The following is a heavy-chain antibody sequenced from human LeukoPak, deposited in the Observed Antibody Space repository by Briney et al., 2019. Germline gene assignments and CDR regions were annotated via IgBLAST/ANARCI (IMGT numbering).Heavy chain of an antibody. CDR3: ARDDRYSYGYSQSGHFDY. J-gene: IGHJ4*02. CDR2: ISRDSNYI. CDR1: GFTFSSYS. Sequence: GGSLRLSCAASGFTFSSYSMNWVRQAPGKGLEWVSSISRDSNYIYYADSVKGRFTISRDNAKTSLYLQMNSLRAEDTAVYYCARDDRYSYGYSQSGHFDYWGQGILVTVSS. D-gene: IGHD5-18*01. V-gene: IGHV3-21*01.